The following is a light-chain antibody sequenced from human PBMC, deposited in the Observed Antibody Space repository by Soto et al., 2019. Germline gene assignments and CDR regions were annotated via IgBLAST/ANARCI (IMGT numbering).Light chain of an antibody. J-gene: IGKJ1*01. CDR3: PQYVSSVT. Sequence: EIVLTQSPGSLSLSPGERATLSCRASQSVDSSFIAWYQQKPGQAPRLLIYGASNRATGIPDRFSGRGSGTDFTLTISRLEPEDFAVYYCPQYVSSVTFGQGTKVEIK. V-gene: IGKV3-20*01. CDR2: GAS. CDR1: QSVDSSF.